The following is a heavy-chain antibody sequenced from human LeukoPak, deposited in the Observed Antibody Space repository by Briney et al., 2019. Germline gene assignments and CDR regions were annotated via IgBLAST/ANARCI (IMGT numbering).Heavy chain of an antibody. CDR1: GFTFSSYG. D-gene: IGHD3-9*01. CDR2: IWYDGSNK. Sequence: GGSLRLSCAASGFTFSSYGMHWVRQAPGKGLEWVAVIWYDGSNKYYADSVKGRFTISRDNSKNTLYLQMNSLRAEDTAVYYCARDDHPRYFDWLFHYYGMDVWGKGTMVTVSS. CDR3: ARDDHPRYFDWLFHYYGMDV. J-gene: IGHJ6*04. V-gene: IGHV3-33*01.